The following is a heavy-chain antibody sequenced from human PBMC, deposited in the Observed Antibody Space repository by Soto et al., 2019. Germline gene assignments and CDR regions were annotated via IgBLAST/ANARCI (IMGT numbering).Heavy chain of an antibody. CDR2: ISAYNGNT. Sequence: ASVKVSCKASGYTFTSYGISWVRQAPGQGLERMGWISAYNGNTNYAQKLQGRVTMTTDTSTSTAYMELRSLRSDDTAVYYCARDLEGDFWSGYYSASGYWGQGTLVTVSS. V-gene: IGHV1-18*01. D-gene: IGHD3-3*01. J-gene: IGHJ4*02. CDR1: GYTFTSYG. CDR3: ARDLEGDFWSGYYSASGY.